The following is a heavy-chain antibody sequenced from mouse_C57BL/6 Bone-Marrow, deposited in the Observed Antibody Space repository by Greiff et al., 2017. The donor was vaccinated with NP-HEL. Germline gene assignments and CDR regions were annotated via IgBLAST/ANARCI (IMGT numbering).Heavy chain of an antibody. D-gene: IGHD1-1*01. CDR1: GYTFTDYY. J-gene: IGHJ4*01. CDR2: IYPGSGNT. Sequence: VKLVESGAELVRPGASVKLSCKASGYTFTDYYINWVKQRPGQGLEWIARIYPGSGNTYYNEKFKGKATLTAEKSSSTAYMQLSSLTSEDSAVYFCARITTNYYAMDYWGQGTSVTVSS. CDR3: ARITTNYYAMDY. V-gene: IGHV1-76*01.